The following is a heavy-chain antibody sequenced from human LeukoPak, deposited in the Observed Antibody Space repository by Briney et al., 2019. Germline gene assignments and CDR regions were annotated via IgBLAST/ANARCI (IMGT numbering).Heavy chain of an antibody. J-gene: IGHJ6*03. Sequence: SETLSLTCNVSGDSISGLYWSWIRQPAGKGLEWIGRIYSSGSTKYNPSLKSRVTMSIDTYKNQFSLKLTSVTAADTAVYYCARTRVVPAAGGAFYCYMDVWGKGTTVTVSS. CDR3: ARTRVVPAAGGAFYCYMDV. D-gene: IGHD2-15*01. CDR2: IYSSGST. CDR1: GDSISGLY. V-gene: IGHV4-4*07.